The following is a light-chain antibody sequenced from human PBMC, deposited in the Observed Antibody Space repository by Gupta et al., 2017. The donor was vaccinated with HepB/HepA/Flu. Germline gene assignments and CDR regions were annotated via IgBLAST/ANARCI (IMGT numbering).Light chain of an antibody. Sequence: DIQMTQSPSSLSASVGDRVTITCRASQSITTYLNWYQQKPGKAPNVLIYAASTLQSGVPSRFSGSGSGSDFTLTISSRQPEDSTTYYCQQTSSTPITYGQGTRLEIK. V-gene: IGKV1-39*01. J-gene: IGKJ5*01. CDR2: AAS. CDR1: QSITTY. CDR3: QQTSSTPIT.